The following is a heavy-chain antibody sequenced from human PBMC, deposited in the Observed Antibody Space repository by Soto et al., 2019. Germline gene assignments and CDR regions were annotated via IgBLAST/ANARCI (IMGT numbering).Heavy chain of an antibody. V-gene: IGHV1-2*02. CDR1: GYTFTDYY. D-gene: IGHD2-2*01. J-gene: IGHJ5*02. Sequence: ASVKVSCKASGYTFTDYYMNWVRQAPGQGLEWMGWINPNNGVTNYAQKFQGRVTMTTDTSTTTAYMELRSLRSDDTAVYYCARVVPGAEAWFGPWGQGTLVTVSS. CDR2: INPNNGVT. CDR3: ARVVPGAEAWFGP.